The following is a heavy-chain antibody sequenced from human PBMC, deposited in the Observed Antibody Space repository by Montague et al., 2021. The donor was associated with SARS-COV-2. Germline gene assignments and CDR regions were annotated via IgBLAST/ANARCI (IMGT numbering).Heavy chain of an antibody. J-gene: IGHJ4*02. CDR3: ARWDPQTLTLIGLRGKSASDY. Sequence: SETLSLTCAVYGGSFSGYYWTWIRQSPGKGLEWIAEINHSGSTNYNFDPSLRSRVTMSVDTFKSQFSLTLTSVTAADTGVYYCARWDPQTLTLIGLRGKSASDYWSQGTLVTVSS. CDR1: GGSFSGYY. CDR2: INHSGST. V-gene: IGHV4-34*01. D-gene: IGHD4-23*01.